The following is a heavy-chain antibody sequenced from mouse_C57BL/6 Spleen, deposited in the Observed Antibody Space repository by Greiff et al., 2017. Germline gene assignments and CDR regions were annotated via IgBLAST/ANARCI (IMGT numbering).Heavy chain of an antibody. CDR3: ARDARYYGPYWYFDV. Sequence: EVKLVESGGGLVQSGRSLRLSCATSGFTFSDFYMEWVRQAPGKGLEWIAASRNKANDYTTEYSASVKGRFIVSRDTSQSILYLQMNALRAEDTAIYYCARDARYYGPYWYFDVWGTGTTVTVSS. CDR2: SRNKANDYTT. J-gene: IGHJ1*03. D-gene: IGHD1-1*01. V-gene: IGHV7-1*01. CDR1: GFTFSDFY.